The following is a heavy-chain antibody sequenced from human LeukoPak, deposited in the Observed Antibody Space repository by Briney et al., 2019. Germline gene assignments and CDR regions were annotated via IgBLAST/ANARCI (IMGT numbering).Heavy chain of an antibody. CDR3: AREPFWSGYFSNLHFDY. V-gene: IGHV3-66*01. D-gene: IGHD3-3*01. J-gene: IGHJ4*02. CDR2: IYSGGST. CDR1: EFTVSNNY. Sequence: GGSLRLSCAASEFTVSNNYMTWVRQAPGKGLEWVSLIYSGGSTYYADSVKGRFTISRDNAKNSLYLQMNSLRAEDTAVYYCAREPFWSGYFSNLHFDYWGRGTLVTVSS.